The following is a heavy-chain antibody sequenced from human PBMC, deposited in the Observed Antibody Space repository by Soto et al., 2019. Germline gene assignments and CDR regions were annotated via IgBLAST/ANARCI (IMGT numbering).Heavy chain of an antibody. V-gene: IGHV1-2*02. D-gene: IGHD6-13*01. Sequence: GASVKVSCKASGYTFTGYYMHWVRQAPGQGLEWMGGINPNSGGTNYAQKFQGRVTMTRDTSISTAYMELSRLRSDDTAVYSCARDSSSYKRSYHYGMDVWGQGPTVTVSS. CDR3: ARDSSSYKRSYHYGMDV. J-gene: IGHJ6*02. CDR2: INPNSGGT. CDR1: GYTFTGYY.